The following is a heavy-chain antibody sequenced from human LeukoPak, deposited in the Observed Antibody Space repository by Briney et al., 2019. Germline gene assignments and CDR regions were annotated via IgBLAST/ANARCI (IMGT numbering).Heavy chain of an antibody. J-gene: IGHJ4*02. V-gene: IGHV3-9*03. CDR1: GFTLDDYA. CDR3: AKDSGRLAALVRGVILRNY. CDR2: ISWNSGSI. D-gene: IGHD3-10*01. Sequence: GGSLRLSCAASGFTLDDYAMHWVRQAPGKGLEWVSGISWNSGSIGYADSVKGRFTISRDNAKNSLYLQMNSLRAEDMALYYCAKDSGRLAALVRGVILRNYWGQGTLVSVSS.